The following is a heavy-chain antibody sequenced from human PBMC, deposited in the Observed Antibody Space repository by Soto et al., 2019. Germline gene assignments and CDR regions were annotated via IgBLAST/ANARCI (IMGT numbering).Heavy chain of an antibody. CDR1: GYSFTSYW. D-gene: IGHD6-13*01. CDR3: ARLSGGQLFRGWFDP. CDR2: IYPGDSDT. J-gene: IGHJ5*02. V-gene: IGHV5-51*01. Sequence: GESLKISCKGSGYSFTSYWIGWVRQMPGEGLEGMVIIYPGDSDTRYSPSFQGQVTISADKSISTAYLQWSSLKASDTAMYYCARLSGGQLFRGWFDPWGQGTLVTVS.